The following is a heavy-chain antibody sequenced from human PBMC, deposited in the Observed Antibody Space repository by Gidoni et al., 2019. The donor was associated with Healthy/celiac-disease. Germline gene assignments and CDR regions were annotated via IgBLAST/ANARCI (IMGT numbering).Heavy chain of an antibody. D-gene: IGHD5-18*01. CDR2: INAGNGNT. CDR1: GYTFTSYA. J-gene: IGHJ5*02. Sequence: QVQLVQSGAEVKKPGASVKVSCKASGYTFTSYAMHWVRQAPGQRLEWMGWINAGNGNTKYSQKFQGRVTITRDTSASTAYMELSSLRSEDTAVYYCARGEWIQLWRFDPWGQGTLVTVSS. V-gene: IGHV1-3*01. CDR3: ARGEWIQLWRFDP.